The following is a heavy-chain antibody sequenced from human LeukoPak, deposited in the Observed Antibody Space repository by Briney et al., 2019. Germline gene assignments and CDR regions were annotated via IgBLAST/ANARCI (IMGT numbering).Heavy chain of an antibody. D-gene: IGHD4-23*01. CDR1: GFIVSSNY. Sequence: GGSLRLSCAASGFIVSSNYMSWVRQAPGKGLEWVSVLYSGGDTYYAGSVQGRFTVSRDNSKNSLYLQMNSLRTEDTALYYCAKDWDYGGNYVVVDYWGQGTLVTVSS. J-gene: IGHJ4*02. CDR2: LYSGGDT. CDR3: AKDWDYGGNYVVVDY. V-gene: IGHV3-53*05.